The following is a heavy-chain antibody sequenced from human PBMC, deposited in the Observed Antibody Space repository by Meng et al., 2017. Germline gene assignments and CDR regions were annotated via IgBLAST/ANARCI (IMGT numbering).Heavy chain of an antibody. CDR3: ARARYYYDSSGSLPAAG. Sequence: GESLKISCVASGFTFSTYEMNWVRQAPGKGLEWVSYISDTGSPIYYADSVKGRFTISRDNAKNSLYLQMNSLRAEDTGFYYCARARYYYDSSGSLPAAGWGRGTLVTVSS. D-gene: IGHD3-22*01. CDR1: GFTFSTYE. J-gene: IGHJ4*02. V-gene: IGHV3-48*03. CDR2: ISDTGSPI.